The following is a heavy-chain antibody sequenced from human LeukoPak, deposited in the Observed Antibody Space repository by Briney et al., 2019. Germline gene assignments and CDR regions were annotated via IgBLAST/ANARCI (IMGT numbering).Heavy chain of an antibody. D-gene: IGHD6-19*01. V-gene: IGHV4-59*01. CDR3: ASHGYSSGDY. Sequence: SETMSLTCTVAGGSISSYYWSWIRQPPGKGLGRIGYIYYSGSTNYNPSLKSRVTISVDTSKNQFSLKLSSVTAADTALYYCASHGYSSGDYWGQGTLVTVSS. J-gene: IGHJ4*02. CDR2: IYYSGST. CDR1: GGSISSYY.